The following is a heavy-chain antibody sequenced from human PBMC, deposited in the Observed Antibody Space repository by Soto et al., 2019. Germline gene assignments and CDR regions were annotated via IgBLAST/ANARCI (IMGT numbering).Heavy chain of an antibody. V-gene: IGHV3-23*01. D-gene: IGHD2-15*01. CDR3: AKDLFRDIVVVEGATPDWYFDL. CDR1: GFTFSSHA. Sequence: EVQLLESGGGLVEPGGSLRLSCAASGFTFSSHAMSWVRQAPGKGLEWVSGIKGSGGSTYSADSGKGRFTISRDNSKNTLYLEMNSLSAEDPAVYYCAKDLFRDIVVVEGATPDWYFDLWGRGTPVTVSS. J-gene: IGHJ2*01. CDR2: IKGSGGST.